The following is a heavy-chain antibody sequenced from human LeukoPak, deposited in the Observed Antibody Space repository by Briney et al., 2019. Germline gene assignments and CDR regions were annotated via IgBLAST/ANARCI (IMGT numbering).Heavy chain of an antibody. V-gene: IGHV3-48*03. CDR3: ARDFTYCSSTSCYAIDY. D-gene: IGHD2-2*01. J-gene: IGHJ4*02. CDR1: GFTFSSYE. CDR2: ISSSGSTI. Sequence: PGGSLRLSCAASGFTFSSYEMNWVRQAPGKGLEWVSYISSSGSTIYYADSVKGRFTISRDNAKNSLYLQVNSLRAEDTAVYYCARDFTYCSSTSCYAIDYWGQGTLVIVSS.